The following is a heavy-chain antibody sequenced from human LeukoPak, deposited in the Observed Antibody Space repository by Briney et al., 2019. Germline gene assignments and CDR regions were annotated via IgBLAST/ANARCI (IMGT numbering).Heavy chain of an antibody. V-gene: IGHV1-69*06. CDR2: IIPIFGTA. J-gene: IGHJ6*03. CDR1: GGTFSSYA. Sequence: SVKVSCKASGGTFSSYAISWVRQAPGQGLEWMGGIIPIFGTANYAQKFRGRVTITADKSTSTAYMELSSLRSEDTAVYYCARVRSSGPAFYYYYMDVWGKGTTVTVSS. CDR3: ARVRSSGPAFYYYYMDV. D-gene: IGHD6-19*01.